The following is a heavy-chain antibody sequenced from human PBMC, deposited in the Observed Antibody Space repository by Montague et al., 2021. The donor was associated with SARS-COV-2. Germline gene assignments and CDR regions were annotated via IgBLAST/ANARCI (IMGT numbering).Heavy chain of an antibody. V-gene: IGHV3-9*01. Sequence: SLRLSCAASGFTFGDYAMHWVRQVPGKGLEWVSGINWNGDSILYADSVKGRFTISRDDAKNSLYLHMNSLRTEDSAFYYCAKDSSRCSGTKCSPALVWEWFFDLWGRGTLVTVSS. CDR3: AKDSSRCSGTKCSPALVWEWFFDL. CDR2: INWNGDSI. D-gene: IGHD2-2*01. J-gene: IGHJ2*01. CDR1: GFTFGDYA.